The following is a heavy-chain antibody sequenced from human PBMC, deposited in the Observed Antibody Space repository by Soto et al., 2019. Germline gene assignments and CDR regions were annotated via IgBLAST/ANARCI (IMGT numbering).Heavy chain of an antibody. CDR2: ISRISNSI. V-gene: IGHV3-48*01. CDR3: ARYDDDFHGGSFDI. CDR1: GFTFSSFS. J-gene: IGHJ3*02. Sequence: EVQLVESGGGLVQPGGSLRLSCVASGFTFSSFSMNWVRQAPGKGLEWVAYISRISNSIYYADSVKGRFTISRDNAKNALYLQMTSLRAEDTAVYYCARYDDDFHGGSFDIWGQGTKVTVSS. D-gene: IGHD1-1*01.